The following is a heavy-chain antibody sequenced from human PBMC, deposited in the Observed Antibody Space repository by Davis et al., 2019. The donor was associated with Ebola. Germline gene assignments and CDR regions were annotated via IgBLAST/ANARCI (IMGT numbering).Heavy chain of an antibody. CDR2: ISSSSSYI. V-gene: IGHV3-21*04. Sequence: PGGSLRLSCAASGFTFSSYSMNWVRQAPGKGLEWVSSISSSSSYIYYADSVKGRFTISRHNSKNTLYLQMNSLRAEDTAVYYCARDYGDYVYGMDVWGQGTTVTVSS. CDR3: ARDYGDYVYGMDV. J-gene: IGHJ6*02. D-gene: IGHD4-17*01. CDR1: GFTFSSYS.